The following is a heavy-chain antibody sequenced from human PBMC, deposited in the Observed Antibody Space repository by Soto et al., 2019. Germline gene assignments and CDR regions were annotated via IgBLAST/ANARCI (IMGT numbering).Heavy chain of an antibody. Sequence: ETLSLTCKVSGGSIDNYYWTWIRQSAGKGLECIGRIYTSGTTNYNPSLKSRVTMSVDTSENQFSLRLTSVTAADTAVYYCARVGSTGYYWYFDLWGQGIQVTVSS. CDR1: GGSIDNYY. D-gene: IGHD3-22*01. V-gene: IGHV4-4*07. J-gene: IGHJ4*02. CDR3: ARVGSTGYYWYFDL. CDR2: IYTSGTT.